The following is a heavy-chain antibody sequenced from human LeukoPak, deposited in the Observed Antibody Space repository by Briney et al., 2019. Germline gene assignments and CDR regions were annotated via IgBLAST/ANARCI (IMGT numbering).Heavy chain of an antibody. CDR1: GFTFSSYG. J-gene: IGHJ4*02. Sequence: GGSLRLSCAASGFTFSSYGMHWVRQAPGKGLEWVAFIRYDGSNKYYADSVKGRFTISRDNSKNTLYLQMNSLRAEDTAVYYCAKEPEGYLSHYFDYWGQGTLVTVSS. V-gene: IGHV3-30*02. CDR2: IRYDGSNK. D-gene: IGHD3-16*02. CDR3: AKEPEGYLSHYFDY.